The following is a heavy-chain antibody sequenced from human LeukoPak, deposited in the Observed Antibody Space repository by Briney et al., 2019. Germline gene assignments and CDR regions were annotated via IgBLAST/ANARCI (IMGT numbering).Heavy chain of an antibody. V-gene: IGHV3-33*08. D-gene: IGHD6-19*01. J-gene: IGHJ4*02. Sequence: PGGSLRLSCAASGFSFSSYAMHWVRQSPGKGLEWVARLVYDERIDYANSVKGRFSISRDNSKNTLFLDMSDLRVEDTAVHYCARDLSAAFDFWGQGVLVTVSS. CDR3: ARDLSAAFDF. CDR1: GFSFSSYA. CDR2: LVYDERI.